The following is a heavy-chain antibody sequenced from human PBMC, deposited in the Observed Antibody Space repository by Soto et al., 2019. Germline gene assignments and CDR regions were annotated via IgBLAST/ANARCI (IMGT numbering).Heavy chain of an antibody. V-gene: IGHV3-11*01. CDR2: ISDTGRTI. CDR1: GFTLSDYY. CDR3: AXVXNRXXPFTGXAFDY. J-gene: IGHJ4*02. Sequence: QVQLVESGGGRVKPGGSLRVSCAASGFTLSDYYMSWVRQAPGKGLEWVSYISDTGRTIYYADSVRGRFTVSRDNAKNALFLQINSLRAEDTAVYYCAXVXNRXXPFTGXAFDYWGQGTPVTVS.